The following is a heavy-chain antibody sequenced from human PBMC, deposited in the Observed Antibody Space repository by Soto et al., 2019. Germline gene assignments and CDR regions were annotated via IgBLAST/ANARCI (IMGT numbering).Heavy chain of an antibody. CDR3: ARDRGYSSAGTCYEKWFDP. V-gene: IGHV3-48*02. Sequence: GGSLRLSCAASGFTFSSYSMNWVRQAPGKGLEWVSYISSSSSTIYYADSVKGRFTISRDNAKNSLYPQMNSLRDEDTAVYYCARDRGYSSAGTCYEKWFDPWGQGTLVTVSS. D-gene: IGHD2-15*01. CDR1: GFTFSSYS. CDR2: ISSSSSTI. J-gene: IGHJ5*02.